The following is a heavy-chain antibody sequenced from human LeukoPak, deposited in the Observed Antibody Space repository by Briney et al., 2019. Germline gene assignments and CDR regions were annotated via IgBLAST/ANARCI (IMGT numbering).Heavy chain of an antibody. J-gene: IGHJ5*02. CDR3: ARAQVGAPTDL. Sequence: PGGSLRLSCAASGFTFSNYWMLWVRQAPGKGLEWVANIDQDGSETNYVESVKGRFTISRDNAKDTLYLHMNSLRPEDTAVYYCARAQVGAPTDLWGQGTLVTVSS. CDR1: GFTFSNYW. CDR2: IDQDGSET. D-gene: IGHD1-26*01. V-gene: IGHV3-7*01.